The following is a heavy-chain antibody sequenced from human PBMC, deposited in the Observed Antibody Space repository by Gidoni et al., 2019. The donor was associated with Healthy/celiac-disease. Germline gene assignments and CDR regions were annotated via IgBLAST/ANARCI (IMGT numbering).Heavy chain of an antibody. D-gene: IGHD6-13*01. J-gene: IGHJ4*02. CDR2: IYHSGST. V-gene: IGHV4-30-2*01. CDR3: ARSGAAGAMMETYYFDY. CDR1: GGSISSGGYS. Sequence: QLQLQESGSGLVKPSQTLSLTCAVSGGSISSGGYSWSWIRQPPGKGLEWIGYIYHSGSTYYNPSLKSRVTISVDRSKNQFSLKLSSVTAADTAVYYCARSGAAGAMMETYYFDYWGQGTLVTVSS.